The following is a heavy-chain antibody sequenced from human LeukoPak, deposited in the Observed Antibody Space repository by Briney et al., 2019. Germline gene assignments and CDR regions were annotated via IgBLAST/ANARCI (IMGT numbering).Heavy chain of an antibody. V-gene: IGHV3-11*01. CDR3: ARVFLIVAAGTFDY. CDR1: GFTFSDYY. D-gene: IGHD6-13*01. J-gene: IGHJ4*02. CDR2: ISSSGSPI. Sequence: GGSLRLSCTASGFTFSDYYMTWIRQAPGKGLEWVSYISSSGSPIDYADSVKCRFTISRDNAKNSLYLQMNSLRAEDTAVYYCARVFLIVAAGTFDYWGQGTLVTVSS.